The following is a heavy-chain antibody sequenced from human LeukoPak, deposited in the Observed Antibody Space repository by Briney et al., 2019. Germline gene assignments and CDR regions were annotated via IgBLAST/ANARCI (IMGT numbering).Heavy chain of an antibody. J-gene: IGHJ6*02. V-gene: IGHV3-13*01. CDR1: GFTFSSYD. D-gene: IGHD6-13*01. CDR2: IGTAGDT. CDR3: ARVPGIAAAGIGYYYYGMDV. Sequence: GGSLRLSCAASGFTFSSYDMHWVRQATGKGLEWVSAIGTAGDTYYPGSVKGRFTISRENAKSSLYLQMNSLRAGDTAVYYCARVPGIAAAGIGYYYYGMDVWGQGTTVTVSS.